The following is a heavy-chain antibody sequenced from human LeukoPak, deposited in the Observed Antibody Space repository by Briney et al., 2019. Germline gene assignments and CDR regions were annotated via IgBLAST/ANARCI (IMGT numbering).Heavy chain of an antibody. CDR2: INTNTGNP. CDR1: GYTFTSYA. CDR3: ARLGYCSSTSCYAILEY. V-gene: IGHV7-4-1*01. J-gene: IGHJ4*02. D-gene: IGHD2-2*01. Sequence: ASVKVSCKASGYTFTSYAMNWVRQAPGQGLEWMGWINTNTGNPTYAQGFTGRFVFSLDTSVSTAYLQIGSLKAEDTAVYYCARLGYCSSTSCYAILEYWGQGTLVTVSS.